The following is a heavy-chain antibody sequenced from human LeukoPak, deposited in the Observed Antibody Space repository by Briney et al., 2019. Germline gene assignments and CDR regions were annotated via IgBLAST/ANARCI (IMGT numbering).Heavy chain of an antibody. V-gene: IGHV1-46*01. CDR3: ARGFGIVGATPSI. Sequence: ASVKVSCRASGYTFTTFYIHWVRQAPGQGLEWMGKVNPTSGISTYAQEFQGRVTMTRDTSISTAYMELSRQRSDDTAVYYCARGFGIVGATPSIWGQGTMVTVSS. CDR2: VNPTSGIS. CDR1: GYTFTTFY. D-gene: IGHD1-26*01. J-gene: IGHJ3*02.